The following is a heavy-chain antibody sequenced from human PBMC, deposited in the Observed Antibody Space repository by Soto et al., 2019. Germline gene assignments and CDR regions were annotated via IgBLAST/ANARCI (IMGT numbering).Heavy chain of an antibody. J-gene: IGHJ5*02. CDR1: GASMNRYH. D-gene: IGHD6-13*01. CDR2: IHSSGST. V-gene: IGHV4-4*07. Sequence: LSLTCTVSGASMNRYHWSWIRQPAGKGLEWIGHIHSSGSTNYNPSLKSRVTMSVDTSKNQFSLRLMSLTAADTAVYYCARDQGVAAAGITWFDPWGQGSMVTVSS. CDR3: ARDQGVAAAGITWFDP.